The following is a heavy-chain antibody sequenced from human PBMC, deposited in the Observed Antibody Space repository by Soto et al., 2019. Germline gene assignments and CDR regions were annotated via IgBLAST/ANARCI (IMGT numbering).Heavy chain of an antibody. CDR1: GYTFSSIG. CDR2: ISPYKGNT. J-gene: IGHJ3*02. Sequence: ASVKVSCKASGYTFSSIGISWVRQAPGQGLEWMGWISPYKGNTHYAQGLQGRVTMTTDTSTSTAYMELRSLRSDDTAVYYCARVIAVAHAFDIWGQGTMVTVSS. CDR3: ARVIAVAHAFDI. V-gene: IGHV1-18*01. D-gene: IGHD6-19*01.